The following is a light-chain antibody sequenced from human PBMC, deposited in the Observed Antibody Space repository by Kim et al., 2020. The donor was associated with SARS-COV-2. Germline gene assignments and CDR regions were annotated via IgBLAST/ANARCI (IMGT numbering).Light chain of an antibody. CDR3: QQIFGTPYT. Sequence: SASVGDRVSITCRASQSISGYLNWYQQKLGKAPKLLIYAASNLQSGVPSRFSGSGSGTDFTLTISSLQLEDFATYYCQQIFGTPYTFGQGTKLEI. CDR2: AAS. V-gene: IGKV1-39*01. CDR1: QSISGY. J-gene: IGKJ2*01.